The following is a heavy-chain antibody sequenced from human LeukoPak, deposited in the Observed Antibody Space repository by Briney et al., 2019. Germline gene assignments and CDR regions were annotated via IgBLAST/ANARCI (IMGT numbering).Heavy chain of an antibody. V-gene: IGHV1-18*01. CDR3: ARSGTVTTVVYDY. CDR1: GYTFTSYG. J-gene: IGHJ4*02. D-gene: IGHD4-17*01. CDR2: ISAYNGNT. Sequence: ASVRVSCTASGYTFTSYGISWVRRALGQGLGWMGWISAYNGNTNYAQRLQGRVTMTTDTSTSTAYMELRSLISDDTAVYYCARSGTVTTVVYDYWGQGTLVTVSS.